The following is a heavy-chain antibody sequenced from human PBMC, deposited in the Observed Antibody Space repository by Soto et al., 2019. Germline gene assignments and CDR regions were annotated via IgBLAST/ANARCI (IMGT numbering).Heavy chain of an antibody. Sequence: SETLSLTCTVSGGSISSYYWSWIRQPPGKGLEWIGYIYYSGSTNYNPSLKSRVTISVDKSKNQFSLKLSSVTAADTAVYYCATIQADPPTSYWGQGTLVTVSS. CDR2: IYYSGST. V-gene: IGHV4-59*12. CDR3: ATIQADPPTSY. J-gene: IGHJ4*01. CDR1: GGSISSYY. D-gene: IGHD1-26*01.